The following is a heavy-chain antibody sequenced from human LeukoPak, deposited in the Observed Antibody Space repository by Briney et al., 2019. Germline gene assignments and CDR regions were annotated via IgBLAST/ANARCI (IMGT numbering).Heavy chain of an antibody. CDR2: IYPGDSDT. V-gene: IGHV5-51*01. CDR1: GYSFTTYW. D-gene: IGHD2-15*01. Sequence: GESLKISCKGSGYSFTTYWIGWVRQMPGRGLEWMGIIYPGDSDTRYSPSFQGQVTISADKSISTAYLQWSSLKASDTAMYYCARARYCSGGTCYPDYWGQGALVTVSS. CDR3: ARARYCSGGTCYPDY. J-gene: IGHJ4*02.